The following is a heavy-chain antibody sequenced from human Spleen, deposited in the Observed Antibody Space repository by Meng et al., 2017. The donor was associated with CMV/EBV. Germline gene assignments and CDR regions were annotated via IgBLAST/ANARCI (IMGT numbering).Heavy chain of an antibody. Sequence: SETLSLTCTVSGGSISSGGYYWSWIRQHPGKGLEWIGYIYYSGSTYYNPSLKSRVTISVDTSKNQFSLKLSPVTAADTAVYYCARDTYDFWSGYSNGLDVWGQGTTVTVSS. D-gene: IGHD3-3*01. CDR1: GGSISSGGYY. CDR3: ARDTYDFWSGYSNGLDV. CDR2: IYYSGST. V-gene: IGHV4-31*03. J-gene: IGHJ6*02.